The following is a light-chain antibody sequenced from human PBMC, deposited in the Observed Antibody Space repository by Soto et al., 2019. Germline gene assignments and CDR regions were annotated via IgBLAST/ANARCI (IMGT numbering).Light chain of an antibody. CDR1: QSVSGSY. J-gene: IGKJ1*01. CDR3: QQYASSPRT. V-gene: IGKV3-20*01. Sequence: EIMLTQAPGTLALSPVERATRSCRAGQSVSGSYLAWYQQKPGQAPTLLIYDASSRATGIPDSFSGSGSGTDFTLTISRLEPEDFAVYYCQQYASSPRTFGQGTKVDI. CDR2: DAS.